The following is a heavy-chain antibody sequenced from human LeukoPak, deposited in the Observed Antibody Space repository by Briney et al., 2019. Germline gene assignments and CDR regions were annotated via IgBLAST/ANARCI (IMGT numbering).Heavy chain of an antibody. Sequence: GGSLRLSCAASGFIFSSYAMHWVRQAPGKGLEWVAVISYDGSNKYYVDSVKGRFTISRDNSQNTLYLQMNSLRAEDTAVYYCATHYYDSSGYLSPDYWGQGTLVTVSS. J-gene: IGHJ4*02. CDR2: ISYDGSNK. D-gene: IGHD3-22*01. CDR3: ATHYYDSSGYLSPDY. CDR1: GFIFSSYA. V-gene: IGHV3-30*03.